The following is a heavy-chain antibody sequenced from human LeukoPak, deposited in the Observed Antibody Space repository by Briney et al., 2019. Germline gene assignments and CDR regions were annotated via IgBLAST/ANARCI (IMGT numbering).Heavy chain of an antibody. CDR3: ARVTVARYYYYGMDV. V-gene: IGHV3-23*01. Sequence: GGSLRLSCAASGFTFSSYAMSWVRQAPGKGLEWVSAISGSGGSTYYADSVKGRFTISRDNSKNTLYLQMNSLRAKDTAVYYCARVTVARYYYYGMDVWGQGTTVTVSS. CDR1: GFTFSSYA. CDR2: ISGSGGST. J-gene: IGHJ6*02. D-gene: IGHD6-19*01.